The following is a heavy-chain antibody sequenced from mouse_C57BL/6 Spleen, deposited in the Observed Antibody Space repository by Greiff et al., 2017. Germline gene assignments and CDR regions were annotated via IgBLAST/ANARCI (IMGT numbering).Heavy chain of an antibody. CDR2: IDPETGGT. CDR3: TIFAY. Sequence: QVQLKESGAELVRPGASVTLSCKASGYTFTDYEMHWVKQTPVHGLEWIGAIDPETGGTAYNQKFKGKAILTADKSSSTAYMELRSLTSEDSAVYYCTIFAYWGQGTLVTVSA. V-gene: IGHV1-15*01. J-gene: IGHJ3*01. CDR1: GYTFTDYE.